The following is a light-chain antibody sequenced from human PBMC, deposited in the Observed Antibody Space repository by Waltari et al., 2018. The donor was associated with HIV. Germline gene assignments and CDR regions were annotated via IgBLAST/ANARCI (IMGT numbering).Light chain of an antibody. J-gene: IGKJ2*01. CDR1: QSVTRK. CDR3: QQTYSTPYS. V-gene: IGKV1-39*01. CDR2: AAS. Sequence: DIQMTQSPSSLSASIGDRVTITCRASQSVTRKLNWYQQKSGKAPNLLISAASTLRSGVPSRFSGGGSGVDFTLTISSLQPEDFALYFCQQTYSTPYSFGQGTKVEIK.